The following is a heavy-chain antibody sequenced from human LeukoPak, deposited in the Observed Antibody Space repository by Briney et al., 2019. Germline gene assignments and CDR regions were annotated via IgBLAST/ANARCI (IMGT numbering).Heavy chain of an antibody. CDR2: INHSGST. J-gene: IGHJ4*02. V-gene: IGHV4-34*01. CDR3: ARGGYCSSTSCRFDY. Sequence: SETLSLTCAVYGGSFSGYYWSWIRQPPGKGLEWIGEINHSGSTNYNPSLKSRVTISVDTSKNQFSLKLSSVTAADTAVYYCARGGYCSSTSCRFDYWGQGTLVTVSS. CDR1: GGSFSGYY. D-gene: IGHD2-2*01.